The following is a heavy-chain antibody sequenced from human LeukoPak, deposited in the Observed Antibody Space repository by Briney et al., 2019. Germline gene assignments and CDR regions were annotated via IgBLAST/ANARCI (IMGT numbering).Heavy chain of an antibody. V-gene: IGHV1-46*04. J-gene: IGHJ4*02. D-gene: IGHD6-19*01. CDR2: INPSGGST. CDR3: ARAVAAWGYFDY. Sequence: ASVTFSCKASGYTFTSYYIHWVRQAPGQGLEWMGIINPSGGSTSYAQHLQGRVTMTRDTSTSTVYMELTSLRSEDTAVYYCARAVAAWGYFDYWGQGTLVTVSS. CDR1: GYTFTSYY.